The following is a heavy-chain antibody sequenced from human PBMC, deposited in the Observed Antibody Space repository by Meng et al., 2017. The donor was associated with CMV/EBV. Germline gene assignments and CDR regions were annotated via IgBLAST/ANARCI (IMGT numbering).Heavy chain of an antibody. CDR1: GFTFSSYA. D-gene: IGHD2-2*01. Sequence: GESLKISCAASGFTFSSYAMHWVRQAPGKGLEWVAVISYDGSNKYYADSVKGRFTISRDNSKNTLYLQMNSLRAEGTAVYYCARDRILVPSAYYGMDVWGQGTTVTVSS. CDR2: ISYDGSNK. J-gene: IGHJ6*02. V-gene: IGHV3-30*04. CDR3: ARDRILVPSAYYGMDV.